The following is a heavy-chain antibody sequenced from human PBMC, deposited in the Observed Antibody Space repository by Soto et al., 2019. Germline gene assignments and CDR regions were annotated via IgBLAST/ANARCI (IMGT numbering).Heavy chain of an antibody. V-gene: IGHV4-59*01. CDR3: ARRLRSGRLYNWFDT. J-gene: IGHJ5*02. D-gene: IGHD6-19*01. Sequence: SETLSLTCTVSGDSISGYYWSWIRQPPGKGLEWVGYIYYTGSTNYNPSLKSRVTISVDTSKNQFSLKLSSLTAADTAVYYCARRLRSGRLYNWFDTWGQGTLVNV. CDR2: IYYTGST. CDR1: GDSISGYY.